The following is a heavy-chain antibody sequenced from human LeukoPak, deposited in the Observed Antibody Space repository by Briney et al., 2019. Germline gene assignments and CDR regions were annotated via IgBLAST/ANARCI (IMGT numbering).Heavy chain of an antibody. D-gene: IGHD3-22*01. CDR1: GGSVSRGSHY. Sequence: PSQTLSLTCTVSGGSVSRGSHYWGWIRQRPGLGLEWIGYINYSGGTHYNPSLEGRASISVDTSTNQFSLRLNSVTAADTAVYYCARAHYDSGRFAWGPKTYYYGIDVWGQGTTVTVSS. CDR2: INYSGGT. CDR3: ARAHYDSGRFAWGPKTYYYGIDV. J-gene: IGHJ6*02. V-gene: IGHV4-31*03.